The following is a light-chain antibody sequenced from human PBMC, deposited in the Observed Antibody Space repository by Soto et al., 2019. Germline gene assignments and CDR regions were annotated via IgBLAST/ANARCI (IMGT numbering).Light chain of an antibody. CDR3: QQYNNWPPSYT. Sequence: EIVMTQSPATLSVSPGERATLSCRASQSVSSNLACYQQKPGQAPRLLIYGASTRATGIPARFSGSGSGTEFTLTIRSLQSEDFAVYYCQQYNNWPPSYTFGQGTKLEIK. CDR2: GAS. CDR1: QSVSSN. J-gene: IGKJ2*01. V-gene: IGKV3-15*01.